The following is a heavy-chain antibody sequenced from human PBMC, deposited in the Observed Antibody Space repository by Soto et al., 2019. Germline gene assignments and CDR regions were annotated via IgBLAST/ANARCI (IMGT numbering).Heavy chain of an antibody. CDR3: AVHYYDSSATGY. V-gene: IGHV1-18*01. Sequence: ASVEVSCKASGYTFTSYGISWVRQAPGQGLEWMGWISAYNGNTNYAQKLQVRVTMTTDTSTSTAYMELRRLISDDTAVYYCAVHYYDSSATGYWGQGTLVTVSS. CDR1: GYTFTSYG. CDR2: ISAYNGNT. J-gene: IGHJ4*02. D-gene: IGHD3-22*01.